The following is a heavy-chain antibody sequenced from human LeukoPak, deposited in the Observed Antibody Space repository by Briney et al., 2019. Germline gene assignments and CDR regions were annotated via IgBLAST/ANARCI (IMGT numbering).Heavy chain of an antibody. CDR2: INPNTGGT. D-gene: IGHD6-13*01. CDR3: ARQRVAAAGPNWFDP. J-gene: IGHJ5*02. V-gene: IGHV1-2*02. Sequence: ASVKVSCKASGYTFTGSYMHWVRQAPGQGLEWMGWINPNTGGTNYAQQFQGRVTMTRDTSISTAYMELSRLKSDDTAVYYCARQRVAAAGPNWFDPWGQGTLVTVSP. CDR1: GYTFTGSY.